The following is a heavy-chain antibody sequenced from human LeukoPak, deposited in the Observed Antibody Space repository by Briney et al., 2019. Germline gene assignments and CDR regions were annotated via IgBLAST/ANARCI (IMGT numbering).Heavy chain of an antibody. CDR2: IYTGGST. V-gene: IGHV3-66*01. D-gene: IGHD3-22*01. J-gene: IGHJ4*02. CDR3: ARNLYYYDSSGYYYY. CDR1: GFTFSDFA. Sequence: GSLRLSCAASGFTFSDFAMSWVRQAPGKGLEWVSAIYTGGSTYYAGSVKGRFTISRDNSKNTLYLQMNSLRAEDTAVYYCARNLYYYDSSGYYYYWGQGTLVTVSS.